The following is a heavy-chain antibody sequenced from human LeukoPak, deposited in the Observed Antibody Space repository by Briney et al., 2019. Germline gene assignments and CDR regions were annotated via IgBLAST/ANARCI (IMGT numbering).Heavy chain of an antibody. D-gene: IGHD3-16*01. Sequence: GGALRLSCAASLFTLSSYVMSWVRQAPGKGLERVSAISCSGGSTHYADSVKGRFTISRDNSKNTLYLPKNRLRAEDTGVYFCAKEDDHDAFDIWGQGTMVTVSS. J-gene: IGHJ3*02. CDR3: AKEDDHDAFDI. V-gene: IGHV3-23*01. CDR2: ISCSGGST. CDR1: LFTLSSYV.